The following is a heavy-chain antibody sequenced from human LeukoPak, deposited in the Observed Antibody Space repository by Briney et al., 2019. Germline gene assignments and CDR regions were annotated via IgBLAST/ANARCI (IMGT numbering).Heavy chain of an antibody. CDR3: ARDGYNSAGEEYFYFDY. Sequence: SETLSLTCAVYGGSFSGYYWSWIRQPPGKGLEWIGEINHSGSTNYNPSLKSRVTISVDTSKNQFSLKLSSVTAADTAVYYCARDGYNSAGEEYFYFDYWGQGTLVTVSS. J-gene: IGHJ4*02. CDR2: INHSGST. CDR1: GGSFSGYY. V-gene: IGHV4-34*01. D-gene: IGHD5-24*01.